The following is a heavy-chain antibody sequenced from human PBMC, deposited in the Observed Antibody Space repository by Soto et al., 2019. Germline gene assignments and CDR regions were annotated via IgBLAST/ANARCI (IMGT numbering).Heavy chain of an antibody. CDR2: ISWNSGSI. V-gene: IGHV3-9*01. D-gene: IGHD3-10*01. Sequence: SLRLSCAASGFTFDDYAMHWVRQAPGKGLEWVSGISWNSGSIGYADSVKGRFTISRDNAKNSLYLQMNSLRAEDTALYYCAKDIWIQYYYGSGSYYNGPGPFDYWGQGTLVTVSS. CDR1: GFTFDDYA. J-gene: IGHJ4*02. CDR3: AKDIWIQYYYGSGSYYNGPGPFDY.